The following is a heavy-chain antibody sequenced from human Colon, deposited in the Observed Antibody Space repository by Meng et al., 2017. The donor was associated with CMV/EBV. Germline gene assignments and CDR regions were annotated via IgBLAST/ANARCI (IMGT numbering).Heavy chain of an antibody. CDR2: IYYSGST. Sequence: SETLSLTCTVSGGSISSGGYYWSWTRQHPGKGLEWIGYIYYSGSTYYNPSLKSRVTISVDTSKNQFSLKLSSVTAADTAVYYCARGSGTIDAFDIWGQGTMVTVSS. V-gene: IGHV4-31*03. D-gene: IGHD1-1*01. CDR1: GGSISSGGYY. CDR3: ARGSGTIDAFDI. J-gene: IGHJ3*02.